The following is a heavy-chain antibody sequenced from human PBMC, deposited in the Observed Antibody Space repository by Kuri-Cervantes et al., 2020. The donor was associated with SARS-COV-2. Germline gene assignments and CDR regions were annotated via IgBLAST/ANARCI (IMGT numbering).Heavy chain of an antibody. J-gene: IGHJ6*03. CDR3: ARPSEPSWRGHYYYYMDV. CDR2: VRGKANNYAT. D-gene: IGHD1-14*01. Sequence: GGSLRLSCEVSGFLFSASAIRWVRQGSGKGLEWVGRVRGKANNYATAYAASVKGRFTVSRDDPKNMAYLQMNSLKTEDTAVYYCARPSEPSWRGHYYYYMDVWGKGTTVTVSS. CDR1: GFLFSASA. V-gene: IGHV3-73*01.